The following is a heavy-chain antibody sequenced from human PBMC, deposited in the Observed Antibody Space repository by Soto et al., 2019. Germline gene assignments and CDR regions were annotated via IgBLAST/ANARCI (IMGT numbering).Heavy chain of an antibody. CDR3: ARPLLPHSRYCSGGSCYSLEAFDI. CDR2: INPNSGGT. D-gene: IGHD2-15*01. J-gene: IGHJ3*02. CDR1: GYTFTGYY. Sequence: ASVKVSCKASGYTFTGYYMHWVRQAPGQGLEWMGWINPNSGGTNYAQKFQGWVTMTRDTSISTAYMELSRLRSDDTAVYYCARPLLPHSRYCSGGSCYSLEAFDIWGQGTMVTVSS. V-gene: IGHV1-2*04.